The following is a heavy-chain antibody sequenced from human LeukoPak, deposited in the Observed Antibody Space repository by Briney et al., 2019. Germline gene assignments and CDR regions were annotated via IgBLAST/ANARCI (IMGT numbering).Heavy chain of an antibody. D-gene: IGHD1-26*01. CDR2: INPSGGST. CDR1: GYTFTSYY. J-gene: IGHJ3*02. V-gene: IGHV1-46*01. CDR3: ARDQRGVVGAIIRDSAFDI. Sequence: GASVKVSCKASGYTFTSYYVHWVRQAPGQGLEWMGIINPSGGSTSYAQKFQGRVTMTRDTSTSTVYMELSSLRSDDTAVYYCARDQRGVVGAIIRDSAFDIWGQGTMVTVSS.